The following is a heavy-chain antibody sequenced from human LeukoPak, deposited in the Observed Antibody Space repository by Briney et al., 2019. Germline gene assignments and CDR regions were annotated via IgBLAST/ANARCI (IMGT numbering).Heavy chain of an antibody. CDR2: IIPIFGTA. V-gene: IGHV1-69*05. D-gene: IGHD6-19*01. J-gene: IGHJ3*02. CDR1: GGTFSSYA. Sequence: ASVKVSCKASGGTFSSYAISWVRQAPGQGLEWMGGIIPIFGTANYAQKFLGRVTITTDESTSTAYMELSSLRSEDTAVYYCAREYSSGTGGASDIWGQGTMVTVSS. CDR3: AREYSSGTGGASDI.